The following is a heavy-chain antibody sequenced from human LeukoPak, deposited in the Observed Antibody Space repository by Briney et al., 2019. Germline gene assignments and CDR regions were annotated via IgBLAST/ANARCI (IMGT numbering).Heavy chain of an antibody. CDR3: ATETYGGYSDAFDI. V-gene: IGHV3-48*01. CDR2: SKSEGTTT. Sequence: GGSLRLSCVASGFGLGDHGMSWVRQAPGKGLEWISYSKSEGTTTSYADSVKGRFTISRDNAKNSLYLEMNSLRAEDTAVYYCATETYGGYSDAFDIWGQGTMVTVSS. D-gene: IGHD4-23*01. CDR1: GFGLGDHG. J-gene: IGHJ3*02.